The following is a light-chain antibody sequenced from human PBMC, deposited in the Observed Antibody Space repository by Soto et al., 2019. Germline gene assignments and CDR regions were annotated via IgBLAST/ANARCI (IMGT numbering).Light chain of an antibody. V-gene: IGKV3-11*01. CDR3: QQRSNWPSLT. J-gene: IGKJ4*01. Sequence: EIVLTQSPATLSLSSGERATLSCRASQSVGSYLAWYQQKPGQAPRLLIYDASNRATGIPARFSGSGSGTEFTLTISSLEPEDFAVYYCQQRSNWPSLTFGGGTKVDIK. CDR2: DAS. CDR1: QSVGSY.